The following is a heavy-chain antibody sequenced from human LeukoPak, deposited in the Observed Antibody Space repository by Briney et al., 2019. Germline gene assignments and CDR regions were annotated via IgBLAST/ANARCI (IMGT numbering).Heavy chain of an antibody. J-gene: IGHJ4*02. CDR1: GFTFDDYA. CDR3: AKKAGFSSGWPTDY. V-gene: IGHV3-9*01. Sequence: GRSLRLSCAASGFTFDDYAMHWVRQAPGKGLEWVSGISWNSGSIGYADSVKGRFTISRDNAKNSLYLQMNSLRVEDTAVYYCAKKAGFSSGWPTDYWGQGTLVTVSS. D-gene: IGHD6-19*01. CDR2: ISWNSGSI.